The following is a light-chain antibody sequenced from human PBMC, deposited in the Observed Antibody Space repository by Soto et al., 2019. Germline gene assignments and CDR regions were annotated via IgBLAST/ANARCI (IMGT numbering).Light chain of an antibody. Sequence: EILMKKSPATLSVYPGERATVSCRASQSVSSSYLAWYQQKPGQAPRLLIYGASSRATGIPDRFSGSGSGTDFTLTISRLEPEDFAVYYCQQYGSSPSIPFGQGTRLEIK. CDR1: QSVSSSY. CDR3: QQYGSSPSIP. J-gene: IGKJ5*01. V-gene: IGKV3-20*01. CDR2: GAS.